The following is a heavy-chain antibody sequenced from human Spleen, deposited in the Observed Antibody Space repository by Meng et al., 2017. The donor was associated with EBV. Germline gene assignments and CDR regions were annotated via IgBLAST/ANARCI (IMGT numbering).Heavy chain of an antibody. CDR3: AHSTRYTYGLYYCDY. D-gene: IGHD5-18*01. Sequence: QITLKESGPTLVKPTQTFTLTCTLSGFSLSTSEVGVGWIRQPPGKALEWLALIYWDDDERYSPSLRSRLTITKDPSKNQVVLTMTNIDPVDTATYYCAHSTRYTYGLYYCDYWGQGILVTVSS. J-gene: IGHJ4*02. V-gene: IGHV2-5*02. CDR1: GFSLSTSEVG. CDR2: IYWDDDE.